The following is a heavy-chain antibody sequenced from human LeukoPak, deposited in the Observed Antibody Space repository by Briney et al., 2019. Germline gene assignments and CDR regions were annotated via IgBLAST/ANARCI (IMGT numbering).Heavy chain of an antibody. CDR1: GGSFSGYY. Sequence: KPSETLSLICAVYGGSFSGYYWEWIRQPPGRGLEGSGEINHFGSTKYNPSLKSRVTISGDTSKKQFSLKVDSVTAADTAVYYCARGYRAHQTFYSSHYFDYWGQGTLVTVSS. J-gene: IGHJ4*02. V-gene: IGHV4-34*01. CDR3: ARGYRAHQTFYSSHYFDY. CDR2: INHFGST. D-gene: IGHD5-18*01.